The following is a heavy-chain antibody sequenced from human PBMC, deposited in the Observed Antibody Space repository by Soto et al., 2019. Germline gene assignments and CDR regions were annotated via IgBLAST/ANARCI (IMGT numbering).Heavy chain of an antibody. CDR2: IKSKNDGGTT. CDR1: GFGFTNSW. J-gene: IGHJ4*02. V-gene: IGHV3-15*07. D-gene: IGHD2-2*01. CDR3: TSAGQYCTSTTCKAY. Sequence: PGGSLRLSCAASGFGFTNSWMNWVRQAPGKGLEWVGRIKSKNDGGTTDYAAPVQGRFTISRDDSKTTIYLQMNSLKTEDTAVYYCTSAGQYCTSTTCKAYWGQGTPVSLL.